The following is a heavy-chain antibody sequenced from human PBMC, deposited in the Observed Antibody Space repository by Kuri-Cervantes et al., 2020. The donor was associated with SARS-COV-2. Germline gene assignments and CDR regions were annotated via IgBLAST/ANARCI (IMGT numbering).Heavy chain of an antibody. D-gene: IGHD1-1*01. V-gene: IGHV3-30-3*01. CDR3: ARETTDAFDI. CDR1: GFTFSSYA. CDR2: ISYDGSNK. Sequence: GESLKISCAASGFTFSSYAMHWVRQAPGKGLEWVAVISYDGSNKYYADSVKGRFTISRDNSKNTLYLQMNSLRAEDTAVYYCARETTDAFDIWGQGTMVTGSS. J-gene: IGHJ3*02.